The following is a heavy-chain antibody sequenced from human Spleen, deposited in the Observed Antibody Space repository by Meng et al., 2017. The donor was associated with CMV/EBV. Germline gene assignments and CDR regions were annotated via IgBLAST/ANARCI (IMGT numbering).Heavy chain of an antibody. CDR3: ARDEYGVPAAPDAFDI. D-gene: IGHD2-2*01. CDR1: GFSFSSYW. CDR2: ISSSSSYI. J-gene: IGHJ3*02. Sequence: GESLKISCAASGFSFSSYWMHWVRQAPGKGLVWVSSISSSSSYIYYADSVKGRFTISRDNAKNSLYLQMNSLRAEDTAVYYCARDEYGVPAAPDAFDIWGQGTMVTVSS. V-gene: IGHV3-21*01.